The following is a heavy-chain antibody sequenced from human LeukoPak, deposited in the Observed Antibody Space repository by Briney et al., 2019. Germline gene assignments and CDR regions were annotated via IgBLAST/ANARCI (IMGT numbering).Heavy chain of an antibody. D-gene: IGHD5-18*01. Sequence: GASVKVSCKASGYTFTGYYMHWVRQAPGQGLEWMGWINPNSGGTNYAQKFQGRVIVTRDTSISTAYMELSRLRSDDTAVYYCARPPFLRGYSYGFWGQGTLVTVSS. CDR3: ARPPFLRGYSYGF. CDR1: GYTFTGYY. CDR2: INPNSGGT. J-gene: IGHJ4*02. V-gene: IGHV1-2*02.